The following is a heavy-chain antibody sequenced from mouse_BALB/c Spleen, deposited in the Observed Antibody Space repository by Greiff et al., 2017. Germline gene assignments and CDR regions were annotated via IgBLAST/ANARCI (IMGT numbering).Heavy chain of an antibody. CDR3: ARDGEDGYSFAY. V-gene: IGHV5-6-5*01. J-gene: IGHJ3*01. CDR1: GFTFSSYA. D-gene: IGHD2-3*01. CDR2: ISSGGST. Sequence: EVQGVESGGGLVKPGGSLKLSCAASGFTFSSYAMSWVRQTPEKRLEWVASISSGGSTYYPDSVKGRFTISRDNARNILYLQMSSLRSEDTAMYYCARDGEDGYSFAYWGQGTLVTVSA.